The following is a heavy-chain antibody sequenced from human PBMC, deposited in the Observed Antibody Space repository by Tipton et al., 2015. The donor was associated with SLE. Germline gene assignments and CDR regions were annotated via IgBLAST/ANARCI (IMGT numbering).Heavy chain of an antibody. CDR3: AREIHYDFWSGYYYYYMDV. CDR1: GGSISSYY. V-gene: IGHV4-59*01. Sequence: TLSLTCNVSGGSISSYYWSWIRQPPGKGLEWIGYIYYSGSTNYNPSLKSRVTISVDASKNQFSLKLSSVTAADTAVYFCAREIHYDFWSGYYYYYMDVWGKGTTVTVSS. J-gene: IGHJ6*03. CDR2: IYYSGST. D-gene: IGHD3-3*01.